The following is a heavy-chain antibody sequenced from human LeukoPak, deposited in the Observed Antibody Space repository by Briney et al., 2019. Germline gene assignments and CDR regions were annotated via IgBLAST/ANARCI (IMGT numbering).Heavy chain of an antibody. D-gene: IGHD6-13*01. CDR3: AARRGSSWFFDY. J-gene: IGHJ4*02. CDR1: GGSMSSYY. CDR2: IFYSGST. Sequence: SETLSLTCSVSGGSMSSYYWSWIRQPPGKGLEFIGYIFYSGSTNYNPSLKSRVTISVDTSKNQFSLKLSSVTAADTAVYYCAARRGSSWFFDYWGQGTLVTVSS. V-gene: IGHV4-59*01.